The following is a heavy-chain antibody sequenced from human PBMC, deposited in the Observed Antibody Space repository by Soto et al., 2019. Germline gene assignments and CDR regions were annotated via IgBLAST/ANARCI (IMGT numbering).Heavy chain of an antibody. Sequence: PSQTLSLTCAISGDSVSAHSAAWNWIRQSPSRGLEWLGRTYYRSKWNYDYAESVKSRMTITPDTSNNHFSLQLNSVTPEDTAVYYCVRQPIATLALAGMDVWGQGTTGSVSS. V-gene: IGHV6-1*01. J-gene: IGHJ6*02. CDR1: GDSVSAHSAA. CDR3: VRQPIATLALAGMDV. CDR2: TYYRSKWNY.